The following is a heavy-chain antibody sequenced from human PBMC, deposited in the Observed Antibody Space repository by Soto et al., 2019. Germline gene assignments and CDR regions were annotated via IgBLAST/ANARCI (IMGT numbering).Heavy chain of an antibody. V-gene: IGHV3-21*01. D-gene: IGHD2-15*01. Sequence: PGGSLRLSCAASGFTFSSYSMNWVRQAPGKGLEWVSSISSSSSYIYYADSVKGRFTISRDNAKNSLYLQMNSLRAEDTAVYYCAPDCSGGSCYDDGYYYGMDVWGQGTTVTVSS. CDR1: GFTFSSYS. CDR3: APDCSGGSCYDDGYYYGMDV. J-gene: IGHJ6*02. CDR2: ISSSSSYI.